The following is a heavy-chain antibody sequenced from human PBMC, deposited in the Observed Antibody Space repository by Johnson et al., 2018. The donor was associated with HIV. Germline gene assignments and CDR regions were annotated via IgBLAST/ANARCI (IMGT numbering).Heavy chain of an antibody. V-gene: IGHV3-30*02. CDR1: GFTFSNYG. CDR3: AKDQWELSRGAFDI. J-gene: IGHJ3*02. Sequence: QVQLVESGGGVVQPGGSLRLSCAASGFTFSNYGMHWVRQAPGKGLEWVAFIRHDVSNKYYGDSVKGRFTVSRDNSKNTLYLQMNSLRAEDTAVYYCAKDQWELSRGAFDIWGQGTMVTVSS. CDR2: IRHDVSNK. D-gene: IGHD1-26*01.